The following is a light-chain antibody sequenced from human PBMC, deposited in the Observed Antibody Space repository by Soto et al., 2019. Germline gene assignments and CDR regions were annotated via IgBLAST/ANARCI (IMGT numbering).Light chain of an antibody. CDR2: AAS. CDR3: QQSYNTPRT. J-gene: IGKJ1*01. CDR1: RFIGNY. Sequence: DIQMTQSPSSLSVSVGDRVTITCQASRFIGNYLNWYQQKPGKAPKLLIYAASSLQSGVPSRFSGSGSGTDFTLTISSLQADDFATYYCQQSYNTPRTFGQGTKVDIK. V-gene: IGKV1-39*01.